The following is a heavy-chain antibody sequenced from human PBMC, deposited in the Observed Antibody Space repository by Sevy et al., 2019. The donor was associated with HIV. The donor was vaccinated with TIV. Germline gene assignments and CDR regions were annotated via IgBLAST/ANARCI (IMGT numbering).Heavy chain of an antibody. Sequence: GGSLRLSCAASGFTFDDYTMHWVRQAPGKGLEWVSLISWDGGSTYYADSVKGRFTISRDNSKNSLYLQMNSLRTEDTALYYCAKDYCGADCYRDYQYYFDYWGQGTLVTVSS. CDR2: ISWDGGST. D-gene: IGHD2-21*02. CDR1: GFTFDDYT. V-gene: IGHV3-43*01. CDR3: AKDYCGADCYRDYQYYFDY. J-gene: IGHJ4*02.